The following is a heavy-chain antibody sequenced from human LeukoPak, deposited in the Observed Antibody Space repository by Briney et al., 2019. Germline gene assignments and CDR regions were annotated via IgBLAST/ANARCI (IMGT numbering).Heavy chain of an antibody. CDR3: AREREADDAFDI. Sequence: PSETLSLTCTVSGGSISSYYWSWIRQPPGKGLEWIGYIYYSGSTNYNPSLKSRVTISVDTSKNQFSLKLSSVTAADTAVYYCAREREADDAFDIWGQGTMVTVSS. V-gene: IGHV4-59*01. CDR2: IYYSGST. CDR1: GGSISSYY. J-gene: IGHJ3*02.